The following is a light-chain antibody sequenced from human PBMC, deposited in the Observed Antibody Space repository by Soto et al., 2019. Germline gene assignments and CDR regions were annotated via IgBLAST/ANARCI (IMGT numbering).Light chain of an antibody. V-gene: IGKV1-5*01. J-gene: IGKJ1*01. CDR1: QSISTW. Sequence: DIQMTQSPSTLSASVGDRVTITCRASQSISTWLAWYQQKPGKAPKLLLFEATTLETGVPSRFSGRGSGTDFTLAITGLQPDDLATYYCQQYSTYLTFGQGTKVEVK. CDR2: EAT. CDR3: QQYSTYLT.